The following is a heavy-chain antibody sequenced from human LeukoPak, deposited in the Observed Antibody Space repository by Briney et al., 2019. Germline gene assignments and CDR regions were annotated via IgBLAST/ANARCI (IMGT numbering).Heavy chain of an antibody. CDR1: GFTFSDYH. V-gene: IGHV3-11*04. CDR3: ARGGGTMVRSDFDF. D-gene: IGHD3-10*01. CDR2: ISTGSSII. Sequence: PGGSLRLSCAASGFTFSDYHMSWIRQAPGKGLEWVSSISTGSSIIYHADSLKGRFTISRDNVKNSLYLQMNSLRDEDTAVYYCARGGGTMVRSDFDFWGQGTLVTVSS. J-gene: IGHJ4*02.